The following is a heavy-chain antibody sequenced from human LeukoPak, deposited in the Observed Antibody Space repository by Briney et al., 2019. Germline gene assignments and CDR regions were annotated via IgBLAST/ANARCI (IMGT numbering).Heavy chain of an antibody. V-gene: IGHV3-23*01. CDR2: ISGSGGTI. CDR1: GFTFSTYA. CDR3: ARGLNGALDY. Sequence: PGGSLRLSCAASGFTFSTYAMSWVRQAPGKGLEWVSAISGSGGTIYYADSVKGRFTISRDNSKNTLYLQMNSLRAEDTAVYYCARGLNGALDYWGQGTLVTVSS. J-gene: IGHJ4*02. D-gene: IGHD1-1*01.